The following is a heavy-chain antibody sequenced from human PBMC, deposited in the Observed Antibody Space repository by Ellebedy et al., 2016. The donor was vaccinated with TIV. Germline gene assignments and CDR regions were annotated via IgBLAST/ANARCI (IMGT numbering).Heavy chain of an antibody. CDR3: ASGIVGATRGALEY. D-gene: IGHD1-26*01. V-gene: IGHV3-21*04. Sequence: GESLKISCAASGFTLSSYSMNWVRQAPGKGLEWVSSISSTSTYIYYADSVKGRFTISRDNARNSLYLQMNSLRAEDTAVYYCASGIVGATRGALEYWGQGTLVTVSS. CDR1: GFTLSSYS. CDR2: ISSTSTYI. J-gene: IGHJ4*02.